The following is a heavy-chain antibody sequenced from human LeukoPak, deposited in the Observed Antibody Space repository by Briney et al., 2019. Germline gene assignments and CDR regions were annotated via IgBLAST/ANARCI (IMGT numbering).Heavy chain of an antibody. Sequence: GGSLRLSCAASGFTFSTYGMHWVRQAPGKGLEWVAIISYDGSNKYYADSVKGRFTVSRDNSKNTLYLQMNSLRAEDAAMYYCAQDSREAFQWLIHWGQGTLVTVSS. J-gene: IGHJ4*02. D-gene: IGHD6-19*01. CDR1: GFTFSTYG. CDR2: ISYDGSNK. CDR3: AQDSREAFQWLIH. V-gene: IGHV3-30*18.